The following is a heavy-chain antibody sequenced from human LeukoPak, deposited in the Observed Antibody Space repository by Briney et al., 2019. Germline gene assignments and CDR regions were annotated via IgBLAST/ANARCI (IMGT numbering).Heavy chain of an antibody. V-gene: IGHV3-11*04. D-gene: IGHD3-10*01. Sequence: GGSLRLSCAASGFTFSDYYMSWIRQAPGKGLEWVSYISSSGSTINYADSVKGRFTISRDNSKNTLYLQMNSLRAEDTAVYYCAKDRGGSYYYYMDVWGKGTTVTISS. J-gene: IGHJ6*03. CDR3: AKDRGGSYYYYMDV. CDR2: ISSSGSTI. CDR1: GFTFSDYY.